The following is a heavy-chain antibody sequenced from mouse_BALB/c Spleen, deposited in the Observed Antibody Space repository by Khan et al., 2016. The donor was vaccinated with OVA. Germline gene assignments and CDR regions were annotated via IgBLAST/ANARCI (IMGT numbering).Heavy chain of an antibody. V-gene: IGHV1-5*01. J-gene: IGHJ2*01. CDR2: IYPGSSDT. CDR3: TRSYDSFYFDY. CDR1: GYSFTNYW. Sequence: VQLKQSGTVLARPGASVKMSCKASGYSFTNYWMHWVKQRPGQVLEWIGAIYPGSSDTKSNHKFKDKATLTAVTSASTAYMQLISLTTEDSAVYYCTRSYDSFYFDYWGQRTTLTGSS. D-gene: IGHD2-4*01.